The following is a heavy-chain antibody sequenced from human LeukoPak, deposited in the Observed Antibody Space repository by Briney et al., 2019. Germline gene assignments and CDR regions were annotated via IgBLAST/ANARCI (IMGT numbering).Heavy chain of an antibody. V-gene: IGHV1-24*01. CDR1: GYTFTTCA. D-gene: IGHD5-12*01. Sequence: RASVKVSCKTSGYTFTTCAVHWVRQAPGQRLEWMGGFDPEDGETIYAQKFQGRVTMTEDTSTDTAYMELSSLRSEDTAVYYCATGSRSGYDYYYYGMDVWGQGTTVTVSS. CDR2: FDPEDGET. J-gene: IGHJ6*02. CDR3: ATGSRSGYDYYYYGMDV.